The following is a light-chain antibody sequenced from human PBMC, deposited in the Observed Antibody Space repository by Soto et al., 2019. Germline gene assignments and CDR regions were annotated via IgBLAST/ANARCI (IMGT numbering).Light chain of an antibody. Sequence: QSVRAQPPSAAGSPGHSVTISCTGTSSDVGGYNYVSWYQQHPSKAHKLMIYEVSTRPSGVHDRSSGSKSGNTASLTVSGLQAEDEADYYCSSYAGSNNDFGTGTKVTVL. J-gene: IGLJ1*01. CDR2: EVS. CDR1: SSDVGGYNY. V-gene: IGLV2-8*01. CDR3: SSYAGSNND.